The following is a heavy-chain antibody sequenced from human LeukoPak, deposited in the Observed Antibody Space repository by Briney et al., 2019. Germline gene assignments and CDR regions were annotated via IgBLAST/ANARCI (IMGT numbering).Heavy chain of an antibody. CDR1: GFTFSSYG. V-gene: IGHV3-30*03. J-gene: IGHJ4*02. CDR3: ARIGYRSSSFDY. CDR2: ISYDGSNK. D-gene: IGHD6-13*01. Sequence: GRPLRLSCAASGFTFSSYGMHWVRQAPGKGLEWVAVISYDGSNKYYADSVKGRFTISRDNAKNSVYLQVSSLRAEDTAVYYCARIGYRSSSFDYWGQGTLVTVSS.